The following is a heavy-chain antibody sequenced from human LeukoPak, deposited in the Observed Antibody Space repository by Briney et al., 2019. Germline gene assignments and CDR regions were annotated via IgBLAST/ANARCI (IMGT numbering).Heavy chain of an antibody. Sequence: GGSLRLSCAASGFTFSNYWMTWVRQAPGKGLEWVAHINQDGSKEYYMDSVKARFIISRDNAKNSLSLQMNSLRAEDTAVYYCVRDGGVSGYDLLDYWGQGTLVTVSS. CDR3: VRDGGVSGYDLLDY. D-gene: IGHD5-12*01. J-gene: IGHJ4*02. CDR2: INQDGSKE. V-gene: IGHV3-7*01. CDR1: GFTFSNYW.